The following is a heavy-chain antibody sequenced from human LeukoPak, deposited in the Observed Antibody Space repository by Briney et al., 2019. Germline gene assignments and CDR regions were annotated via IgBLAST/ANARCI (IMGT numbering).Heavy chain of an antibody. CDR1: GFTFSSYA. CDR2: ISYDGSNK. CDR3: ARIVSGSAFDI. V-gene: IGHV3-30-3*01. Sequence: PGGSLRLSCAASGFTFSSYAMHWVRQAPGKGLEWVAVISYDGSNKYYADSVKGRFTTSRDNSKNTLYLQMNSLRAEDTAVYYCARIVSGSAFDIWGQGTMVTVSS. D-gene: IGHD3-22*01. J-gene: IGHJ3*02.